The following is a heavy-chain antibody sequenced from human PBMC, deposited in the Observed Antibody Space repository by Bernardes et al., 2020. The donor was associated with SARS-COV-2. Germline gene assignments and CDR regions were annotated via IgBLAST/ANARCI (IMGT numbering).Heavy chain of an antibody. Sequence: VKVSCKASGYTFTRYHLHWVRQAPGQGLEWMGIISPGDGGTRYAPRFQGRVTMTRDTSTSTVYMELGSVRSDDTAVYYCARDRNIAAAGYDYFDYWGQGTLVTVSS. CDR3: ARDRNIAAAGYDYFDY. CDR2: ISPGDGGT. CDR1: GYTFTRYH. J-gene: IGHJ4*02. D-gene: IGHD6-13*01. V-gene: IGHV1-46*01.